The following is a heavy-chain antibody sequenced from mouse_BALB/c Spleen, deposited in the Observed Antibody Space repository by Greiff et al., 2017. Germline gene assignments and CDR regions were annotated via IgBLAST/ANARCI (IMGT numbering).Heavy chain of an antibody. CDR1: GYTFTSYV. D-gene: IGHD1-1*01. V-gene: IGHV1-14*01. J-gene: IGHJ3*01. CDR2: INPYNDGT. CDR3: ARYGNYGSFAY. Sequence: EVKLMESGPELVKPGASVKMSCKASGYTFTSYVMHWVKQKPGQGLEWIGYINPYNDGTKYNEKFKGKATLTSDKSSSTAYMELSSLTSEDSAVYYCARYGNYGSFAYWGQGTLVTVSA.